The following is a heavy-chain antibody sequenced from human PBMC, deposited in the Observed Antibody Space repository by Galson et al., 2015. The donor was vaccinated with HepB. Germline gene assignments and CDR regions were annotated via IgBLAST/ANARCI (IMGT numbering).Heavy chain of an antibody. CDR3: ARLSLGGGFDY. J-gene: IGHJ4*02. V-gene: IGHV3-33*01. D-gene: IGHD3-16*01. CDR1: GITFTSFN. CDR2: IRYDRTYK. Sequence: SLRLSCAASGITFTSFNMHWVRQAPGKGLEWVAIIRYDRTYKYYADSVKGRFTISREDSKNTLYLQMNRLRAEDTAVYYCARLSLGGGFDYWGQGTLVTVSS.